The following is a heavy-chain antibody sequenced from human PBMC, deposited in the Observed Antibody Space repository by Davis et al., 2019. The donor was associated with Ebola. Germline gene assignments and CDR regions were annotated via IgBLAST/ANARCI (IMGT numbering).Heavy chain of an antibody. D-gene: IGHD4-11*01. J-gene: IGHJ6*02. CDR1: GSTFSSYS. CDR3: ARDSDYSPYYYGMDV. CDR2: ISSSSSYI. V-gene: IGHV3-21*01. Sequence: PGGSLRLSCAASGSTFSSYSMNWVRQAPGKGLEWVSSISSSSSYIYYADSVKGRFTISRDNAKNSLYLQMNSLRAEDTAVYYCARDSDYSPYYYGMDVWGQGTTVTVSS.